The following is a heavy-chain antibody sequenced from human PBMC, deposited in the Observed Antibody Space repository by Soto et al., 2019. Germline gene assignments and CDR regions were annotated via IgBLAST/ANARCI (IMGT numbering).Heavy chain of an antibody. D-gene: IGHD1-26*01. Sequence: GGSLRLSSAASEFTFSSYWMTWVRQAPGKGLEWVANIESDGSEKNYVDSVKGRFTVSRDNAKRSLYLQMNSLRVEDTAVYYCVRGLYTGSPHFFYWGQGTLVTVSS. CDR3: VRGLYTGSPHFFY. V-gene: IGHV3-7*05. CDR1: EFTFSSYW. CDR2: IESDGSEK. J-gene: IGHJ4*02.